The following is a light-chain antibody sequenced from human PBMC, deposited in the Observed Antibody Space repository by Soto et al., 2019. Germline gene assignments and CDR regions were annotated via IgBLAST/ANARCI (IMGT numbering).Light chain of an antibody. J-gene: IGKJ2*01. Sequence: EIVLTQSPGTLSLSPGERATLSCRASQSVSSSYLAWYQQKPGQAPRLLIYGASSRATGTADRFSGSGSGTGFNLTISRLEPEDFAVYYCQQYGSSPPYTFGQGTKLEIK. CDR2: GAS. V-gene: IGKV3-20*01. CDR3: QQYGSSPPYT. CDR1: QSVSSSY.